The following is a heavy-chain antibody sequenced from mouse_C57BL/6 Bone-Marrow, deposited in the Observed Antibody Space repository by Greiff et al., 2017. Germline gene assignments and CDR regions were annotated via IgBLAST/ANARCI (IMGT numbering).Heavy chain of an antibody. CDR1: GYTFTSYG. CDR2: IYPRSGNT. CDR3: ANRLRAMDY. D-gene: IGHD1-3*01. V-gene: IGHV1-81*01. Sequence: LQESGAELARPGASVKLSCKASGYTFTSYGISWVKQRPGQGLEWIGEIYPRSGNTYYNEKFKGKATLTADKSSSTVYMELRSLTSEDSAVYFGANRLRAMDYWGQGTSVTVSS. J-gene: IGHJ4*01.